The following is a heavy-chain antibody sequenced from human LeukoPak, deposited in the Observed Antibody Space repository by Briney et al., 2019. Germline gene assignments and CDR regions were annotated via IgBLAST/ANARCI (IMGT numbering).Heavy chain of an antibody. CDR1: GGTFSCYA. J-gene: IGHJ4*02. CDR2: IIPILGIA. CDR3: ASPTPGIAAAGRCYYFDY. V-gene: IGHV1-69*04. D-gene: IGHD6-13*01. Sequence: SVKLSCNASGGTFSCYAISWVRHAPGQGLEWMGRIIPILGIANYAQKFQGRVTITADKSTSTAYMELSSLRSEDTAVYYCASPTPGIAAAGRCYYFDYWGQGTLVTVSS.